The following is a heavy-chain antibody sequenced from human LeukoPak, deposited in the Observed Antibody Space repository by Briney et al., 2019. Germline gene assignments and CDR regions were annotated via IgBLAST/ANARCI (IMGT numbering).Heavy chain of an antibody. J-gene: IGHJ4*02. CDR1: GFTFSSSP. CDR3: AKATYYDFWSGYLGGY. Sequence: GGSLRLSCAASGFTFSSSPMNWVRQAPGKGLEWVSAISGSGGSTSYADSVKGRFTISRDNSKNTLYLQMNSLRAEDTAVYYCAKATYYDFWSGYLGGYWGQGTLVTVSS. V-gene: IGHV3-23*01. D-gene: IGHD3-3*01. CDR2: ISGSGGST.